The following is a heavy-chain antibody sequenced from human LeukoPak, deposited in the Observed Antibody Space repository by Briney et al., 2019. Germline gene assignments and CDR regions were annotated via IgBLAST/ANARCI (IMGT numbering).Heavy chain of an antibody. CDR1: GFTFSSYA. V-gene: IGHV3-30-3*01. Sequence: PGGSLRLSCAASGFTFSSYAMHWVRQAPGKGLEWVALISYDKSNKYYADSVKGRFTISRDNSKNTLFVQMNSLRTDDTAVYYCARSGVQWQWLLPYDAFDIWGQGTMVTVSS. D-gene: IGHD6-19*01. CDR3: ARSGVQWQWLLPYDAFDI. J-gene: IGHJ3*02. CDR2: ISYDKSNK.